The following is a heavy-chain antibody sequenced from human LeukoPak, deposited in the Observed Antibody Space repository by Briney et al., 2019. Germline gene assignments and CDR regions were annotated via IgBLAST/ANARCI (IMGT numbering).Heavy chain of an antibody. CDR3: ARDGVYCSTTTCYYRGYTSTAGDY. J-gene: IGHJ4*02. CDR1: GFTFSS. V-gene: IGHV3-23*01. D-gene: IGHD2-2*01. Sequence: GGSLRLSCAASGFTFSSWVRQAPGKGLEWVSAISGNGGSTYYADSVKGRFTISRDNSKNTLYLQMNSLRPEDTAVYFCARDGVYCSTTTCYYRGYTSTAGDYWGQGTLVTVSS. CDR2: ISGNGGST.